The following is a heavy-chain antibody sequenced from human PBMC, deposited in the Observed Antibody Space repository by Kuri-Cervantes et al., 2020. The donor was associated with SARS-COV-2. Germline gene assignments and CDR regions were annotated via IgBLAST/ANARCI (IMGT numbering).Heavy chain of an antibody. J-gene: IGHJ4*02. CDR3: ARLKGGG. CDR1: GFTFSSYA. V-gene: IGHV3-21*01. Sequence: GESLKISCAASGFTFSSYAMHWVRQAPGKGLEWVSSISSGSSYIFYADSVKGRFTISRDNAENSLYLQMNSLRAEDTAVYYCARLKGGGWGQGTLVTVSS. CDR2: ISSGSSYI. D-gene: IGHD3-16*01.